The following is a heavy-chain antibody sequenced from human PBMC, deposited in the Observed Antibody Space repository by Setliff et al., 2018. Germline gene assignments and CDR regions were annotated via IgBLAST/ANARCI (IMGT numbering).Heavy chain of an antibody. CDR1: GYTFTSYG. CDR3: ARGVYCSGGSCEGNDY. J-gene: IGHJ4*02. Sequence: ASVKVSCKASGYTFTSYGISWVRQAPGQGLEWMGWISAYNGNTNYAQKLQGRVTITADKSTSTAYMELSSLRSEDTAVYYCARGVYCSGGSCEGNDYWGQGTLVTVSS. D-gene: IGHD2-15*01. V-gene: IGHV1-18*01. CDR2: ISAYNGNT.